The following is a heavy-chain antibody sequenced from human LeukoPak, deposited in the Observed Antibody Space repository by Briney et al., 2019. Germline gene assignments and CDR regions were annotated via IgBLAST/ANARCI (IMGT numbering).Heavy chain of an antibody. CDR3: ARLGSSFNWFDP. CDR2: IFYSGST. J-gene: IGHJ5*02. V-gene: IGHV4-59*08. CDR1: VDSISSYY. Sequence: SETLSLTCSVSVDSISSYYWTWIRHPPRGALEYIGYIFYSGSTNYNPSLKGRVNISVEKSRDQFSLKLKSVTAADTALYYCARLGSSFNWFDPWGQGTLVTVSS. D-gene: IGHD6-6*01.